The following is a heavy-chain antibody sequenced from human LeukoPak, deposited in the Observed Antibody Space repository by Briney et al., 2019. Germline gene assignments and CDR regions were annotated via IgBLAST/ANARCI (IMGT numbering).Heavy chain of an antibody. V-gene: IGHV3-23*01. CDR1: GFTFSTYA. J-gene: IGHJ4*02. D-gene: IGHD2-2*02. Sequence: GGSLRLSCAASGFTFSTYAMGWVRQAPGKGLEWVSGISSSGGSTYYADSVKGRFTLSRDNSKNTLYLQMNSLRAEDTAVYYCAKDIPTPDGWGQGTLVTVSS. CDR3: AKDIPTPDG. CDR2: ISSSGGST.